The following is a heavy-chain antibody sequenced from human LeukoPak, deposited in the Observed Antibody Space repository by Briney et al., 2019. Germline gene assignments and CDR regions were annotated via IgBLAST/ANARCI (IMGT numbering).Heavy chain of an antibody. V-gene: IGHV4-34*01. Sequence: SETLSLTCAVYGGSFSGYYWSWIRQPPGEGLEWIGEINHRGSPIYSPSLKSRVTISVDTSKNQVSLKLSSVAAADTAVYYCARHGRSGIAVAGIRGFDYWGQGTLVTVSS. CDR2: INHRGSP. CDR3: ARHGRSGIAVAGIRGFDY. CDR1: GGSFSGYY. D-gene: IGHD6-19*01. J-gene: IGHJ4*02.